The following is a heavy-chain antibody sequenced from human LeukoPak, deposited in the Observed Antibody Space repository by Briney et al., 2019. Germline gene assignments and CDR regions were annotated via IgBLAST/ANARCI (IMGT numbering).Heavy chain of an antibody. CDR3: TRGGSNLDY. Sequence: PSETLSPTCTVSGGSISSYYWSWVRQPPEKGLEWIGYSYYSGSTNYNPSLKSRVTISVDTSKNQFSLQLTSVTAADTAVYFCTRGGSNLDYWGQGTLVTVSS. J-gene: IGHJ4*02. D-gene: IGHD1-14*01. CDR2: SYYSGST. CDR1: GGSISSYY. V-gene: IGHV4-59*01.